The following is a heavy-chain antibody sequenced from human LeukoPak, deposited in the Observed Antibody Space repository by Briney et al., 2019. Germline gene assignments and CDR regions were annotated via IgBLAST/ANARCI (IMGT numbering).Heavy chain of an antibody. CDR1: GDSINNNNYY. CDR3: ARITDRTIFGEIMHGFDI. J-gene: IGHJ3*02. CDR2: IYYNGRT. V-gene: IGHV4-39*01. D-gene: IGHD3-3*01. Sequence: SETLSLTCSVSGDSINNNNYYWGWVRQPPGKGLEWIGNIYYNGRTYYSPSLKSRGTISVDTSNNQFSLRLSSVTAADTAVYYCARITDRTIFGEIMHGFDIWGQGTPVTVSS.